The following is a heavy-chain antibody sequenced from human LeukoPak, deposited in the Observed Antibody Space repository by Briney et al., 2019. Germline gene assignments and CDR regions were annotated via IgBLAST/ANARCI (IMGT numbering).Heavy chain of an antibody. Sequence: NTSETLSLTCTVSGASISSYFWSWIRQPAGKGLEWIGRIYTSGSTDYNPSLKSRVTMSVDTSKNQFSLKLNSVTAADTAVYYCARGPGNSDWYSIDYWGQGTLATVSS. CDR3: ARGPGNSDWYSIDY. CDR1: GASISSYF. CDR2: IYTSGST. D-gene: IGHD6-19*01. J-gene: IGHJ4*02. V-gene: IGHV4-4*07.